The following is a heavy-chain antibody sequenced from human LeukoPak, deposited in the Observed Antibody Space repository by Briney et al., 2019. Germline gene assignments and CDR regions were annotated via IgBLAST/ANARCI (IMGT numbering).Heavy chain of an antibody. J-gene: IGHJ4*02. CDR1: GYTFTGYY. V-gene: IGHV1-2*02. Sequence: GASVKVSCKASGYTFTGYYMHWVRQAPGQGLEWMGWINPNSGGTNYAQKFQSRVTMTRDTSISTAYMELSRLRSDDTAVYYCARDGAYCGGDCYSDYWGQGTLVTVSS. CDR2: INPNSGGT. CDR3: ARDGAYCGGDCYSDY. D-gene: IGHD2-21*02.